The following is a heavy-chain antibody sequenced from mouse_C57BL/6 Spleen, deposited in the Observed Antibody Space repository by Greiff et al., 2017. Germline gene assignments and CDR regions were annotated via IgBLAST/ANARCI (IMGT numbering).Heavy chain of an antibody. V-gene: IGHV5-16*01. CDR2: INYDGSST. J-gene: IGHJ2*01. D-gene: IGHD2-1*01. CDR3: AIYGNYGHFDY. CDR1: GFTFSDYY. Sequence: QLVESEGGLVQPGSSMKLSCTASGFTFSDYYMAWVRQVPEKGLEWVANINYDGSSTYYLDSLKSRFIISRDNAKNILYLQMSSLKSEDTATYYCAIYGNYGHFDYWGQGTTLTVSS.